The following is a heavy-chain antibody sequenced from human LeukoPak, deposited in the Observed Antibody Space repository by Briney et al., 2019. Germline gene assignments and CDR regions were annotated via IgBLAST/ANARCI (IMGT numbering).Heavy chain of an antibody. D-gene: IGHD2-15*01. CDR3: ARVGDCSVDSNCYHFADWFDP. Sequence: SETLSLTCTVSGGSISSSSYYWGWIRQPPGKGLEWIGSIYYSGSTYYNPPLKSRVTISVDPSKNQFSLKLSPVTATDTAVYYCARVGDCSVDSNCYHFADWFDPWGQGTLVTVSS. J-gene: IGHJ5*02. V-gene: IGHV4-39*07. CDR1: GGSISSSSYY. CDR2: IYYSGST.